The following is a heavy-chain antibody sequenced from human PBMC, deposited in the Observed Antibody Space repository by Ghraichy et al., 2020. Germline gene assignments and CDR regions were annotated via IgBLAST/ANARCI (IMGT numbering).Heavy chain of an antibody. V-gene: IGHV1-3*01. CDR1: GYTFTSYA. CDR2: INAGNGNT. Sequence: ASVKVSCKASGYTFTSYAMHWVRQAPGQRLEWMGWINAGNGNTKYSQKFQGRVTITRDTSASTAYMELSSLRSEDTAVYYCAVGAGYSSKQVQKKGNYYYGMDVWGQGTTVTVSS. J-gene: IGHJ6*02. CDR3: AVGAGYSSKQVQKKGNYYYGMDV. D-gene: IGHD6-19*01.